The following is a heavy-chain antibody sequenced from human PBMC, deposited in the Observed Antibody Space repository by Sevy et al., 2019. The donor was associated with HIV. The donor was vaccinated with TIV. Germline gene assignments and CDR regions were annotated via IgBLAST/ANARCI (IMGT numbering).Heavy chain of an antibody. V-gene: IGHV3-48*01. Sequence: GGSLRLSCVASGFTFNRYSMNWVRQTPGKGLEWISYITNNGDTIYYADSVKGRFTISRDNAKNSLYLQMNNLRVEDTAIVYCSSPPWEHYVSLYYFDPWGQGTLVTVSS. J-gene: IGHJ4*02. D-gene: IGHD1-26*01. CDR1: GFTFNRYS. CDR2: ITNNGDTI. CDR3: SSPPWEHYVSLYYFDP.